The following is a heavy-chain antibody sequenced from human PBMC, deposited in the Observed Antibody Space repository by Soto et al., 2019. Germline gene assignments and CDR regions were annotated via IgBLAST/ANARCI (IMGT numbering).Heavy chain of an antibody. CDR3: AKDPIIFGVVITAYYFDY. Sequence: PGGSLRLSCAASGFTFDDYAMHWVRQAPGKGLEWVSGISWNSGRIDYADSVKGRFTISRDNAKNSLYLQMNSLRAEDTALYYFAKDPIIFGVVITAYYFDYWGQGTLVTVSS. V-gene: IGHV3-9*01. CDR2: ISWNSGRI. CDR1: GFTFDDYA. J-gene: IGHJ4*02. D-gene: IGHD3-3*01.